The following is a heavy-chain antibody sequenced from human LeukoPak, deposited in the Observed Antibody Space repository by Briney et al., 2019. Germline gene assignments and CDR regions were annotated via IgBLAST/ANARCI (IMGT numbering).Heavy chain of an antibody. CDR1: GGSISGGGYC. CDR2: IYCSAST. J-gene: IGHJ5*02. CDR3: AGAGPRNNWFDP. Sequence: SQTLSLTCTVSGGSISGGGYCWSCIRPQPGKGLEWVVYIYCSASTYYNPTIKIPVTISIDTNKIPLSLKLRSATATATDVYSCAGAGPRNNWFDPWGQGTLVTVSS. D-gene: IGHD1-7*01. V-gene: IGHV4-31*01.